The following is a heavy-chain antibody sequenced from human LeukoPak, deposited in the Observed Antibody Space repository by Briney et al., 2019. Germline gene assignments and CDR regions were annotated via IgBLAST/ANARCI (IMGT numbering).Heavy chain of an antibody. CDR1: GYTFTSYA. CDR2: INAGNGNT. J-gene: IGHJ4*02. D-gene: IGHD5-18*01. CDR3: ARELRGYSYGFGGYDY. Sequence: PWASVKVSCKASGYTFTSYAMHWVRQAPGQRLEWMGWINAGNGNTKYSQKFQGRVTITRDTSASTAYMELSSLRSEDTAVYYCARELRGYSYGFGGYDYWGQGTLVTVSS. V-gene: IGHV1-3*01.